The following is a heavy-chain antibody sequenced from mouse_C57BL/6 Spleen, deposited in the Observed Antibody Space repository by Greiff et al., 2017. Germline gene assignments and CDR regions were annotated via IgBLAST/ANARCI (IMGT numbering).Heavy chain of an antibody. CDR3: ARAGLDYGGAMDY. CDR1: GYAFSSSW. CDR2: IYPGDGDT. Sequence: VQLQQSGPELVKPGASVKISCKASGYAFSSSWMNWVKQRPGKGLEWIGRIYPGDGDTNYNGKFKGKATLTADKSSSTVYMQLSSLSSEDSAVXFCARAGLDYGGAMDYWGQGTSVTVSS. J-gene: IGHJ4*01. D-gene: IGHD1-1*02. V-gene: IGHV1-82*01.